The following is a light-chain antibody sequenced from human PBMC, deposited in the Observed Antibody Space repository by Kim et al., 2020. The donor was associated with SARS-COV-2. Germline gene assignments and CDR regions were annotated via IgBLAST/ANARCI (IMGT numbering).Light chain of an antibody. CDR3: QQYSTHPRT. CDR2: GAS. CDR1: SGISTS. J-gene: IGKJ1*01. Sequence: GCGGDTVTITCRARSGISTSLAWDPQKPEKAPKSLLYGASSLQSWVPSRFSGSGSGTDFTLTISSLQPEDFATYYCQQYSTHPRTFGQGTKVDIK. V-gene: IGKV1D-16*02.